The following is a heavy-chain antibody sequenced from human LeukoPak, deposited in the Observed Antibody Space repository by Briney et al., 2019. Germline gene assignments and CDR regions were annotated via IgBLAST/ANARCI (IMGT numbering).Heavy chain of an antibody. D-gene: IGHD3-22*01. J-gene: IGHJ4*02. CDR3: ARDSSGYQ. CDR1: GFTFSTYW. CDR2: IKEDGSEK. Sequence: GGSLRLSCAASGFTFSTYWMSWVRQAPGKGLEWVANIKEDGSEKYYGDSVKGRFTISRDNAKNSLYLEMNSLRVEDTAVYYWARDSSGYQWGQGTLVTLSS. V-gene: IGHV3-7*01.